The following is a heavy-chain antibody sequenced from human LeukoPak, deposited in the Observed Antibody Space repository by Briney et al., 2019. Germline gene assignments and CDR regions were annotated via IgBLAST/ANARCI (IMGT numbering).Heavy chain of an antibody. CDR1: GFTFSDYY. CDR3: ARALPERGRDYYGSGRLDY. J-gene: IGHJ4*02. Sequence: GGSLRLSCAASGFTFSDYYMSWIRQAPGKGLEWVSYISSSGSTIYYADSVKGRFTISRDNAKNSLYLQMNSLRAEDTAVYYCARALPERGRDYYGSGRLDYWGQGTLVTVSS. D-gene: IGHD3-10*01. CDR2: ISSSGSTI. V-gene: IGHV3-11*01.